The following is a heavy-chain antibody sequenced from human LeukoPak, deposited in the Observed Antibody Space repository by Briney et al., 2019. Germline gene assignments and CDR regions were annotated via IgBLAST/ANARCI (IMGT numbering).Heavy chain of an antibody. Sequence: PSETLSLTCTVSGGSISSGGYYWSWIRQPPGKGLEWIGYIYHSGSTYYNPSLKSRVTISVDRSKNQFSLKLSSVTAADTAVYYWARTSGIAAAGLPRYWGQGTLVTVSS. V-gene: IGHV4-30-2*01. J-gene: IGHJ4*02. CDR2: IYHSGST. CDR3: ARTSGIAAAGLPRY. D-gene: IGHD6-13*01. CDR1: GGSISSGGYY.